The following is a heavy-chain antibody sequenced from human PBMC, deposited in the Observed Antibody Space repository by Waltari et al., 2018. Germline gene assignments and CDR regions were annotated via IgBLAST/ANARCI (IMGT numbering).Heavy chain of an antibody. V-gene: IGHV1-24*01. D-gene: IGHD1-26*01. Sequence: QVQLVQCGAEVKKPGASVKVSCKVSGYTLTELSMHWVRQAPGKGLEWMGGFDPEDGETIYAQKFQGIVPMTEDTSTATAYMELSSLRSDDAAVYYCATVGGRVGASFDYWGQGTLVTVSS. CDR3: ATVGGRVGASFDY. CDR2: FDPEDGET. CDR1: GYTLTELS. J-gene: IGHJ4*02.